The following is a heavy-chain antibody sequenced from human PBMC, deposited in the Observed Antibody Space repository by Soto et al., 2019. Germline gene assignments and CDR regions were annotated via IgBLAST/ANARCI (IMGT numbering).Heavy chain of an antibody. D-gene: IGHD4-17*01. V-gene: IGHV3-30-3*01. Sequence: GGSLRLSCAASGFTFSSYAMHWVRQAPGKGLEWVAVISYDGSNKYYADSVKGRFTISRDNSKNTLYLQMNSLRAEDTAVYYCARDEGYGGNSLNTMPGYYFDYWGQGTLVTVSS. CDR2: ISYDGSNK. CDR3: ARDEGYGGNSLNTMPGYYFDY. CDR1: GFTFSSYA. J-gene: IGHJ4*02.